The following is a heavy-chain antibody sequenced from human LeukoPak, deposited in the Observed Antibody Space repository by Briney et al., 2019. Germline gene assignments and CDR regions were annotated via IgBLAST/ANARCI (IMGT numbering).Heavy chain of an antibody. CDR1: GGSINSTNYY. Sequence: SETLSLTCTVSGGSINSTNYYWGWIRQPPGQGLEWIAYIYYSGIIYNNPSLKSRVTISVDTSKNQFSLKLSSVTAADTAVYYCARLRGYTSSRAHNYYYYYYMDVWGKGTTVTVSS. V-gene: IGHV4-39*01. D-gene: IGHD6-13*01. CDR3: ARLRGYTSSRAHNYYYYYYMDV. CDR2: IYYSGII. J-gene: IGHJ6*03.